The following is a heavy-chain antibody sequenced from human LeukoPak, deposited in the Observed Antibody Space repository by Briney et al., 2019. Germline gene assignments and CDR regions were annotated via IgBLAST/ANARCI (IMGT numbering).Heavy chain of an antibody. V-gene: IGHV3-23*01. CDR2: ISGSGAGT. J-gene: IGHJ4*02. Sequence: GGSLSLSCAASGFTFSSYAMSWVRQAPGKGLEWVSTISGSGAGTYYPDSVKGRFTISRDNSKNTLYLQMNSLRAEDTAVYYCAKDAFHDSSGYYSPFDDCGQGSLVTVSS. D-gene: IGHD3-22*01. CDR1: GFTFSSYA. CDR3: AKDAFHDSSGYYSPFDD.